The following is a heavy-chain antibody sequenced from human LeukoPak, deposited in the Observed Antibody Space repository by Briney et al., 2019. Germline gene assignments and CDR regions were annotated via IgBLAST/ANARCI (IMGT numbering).Heavy chain of an antibody. CDR1: GFTFSSYW. D-gene: IGHD6-19*01. V-gene: IGHV3-7*01. J-gene: IGHJ6*02. Sequence: GGSLRLSCAASGFTFSSYWMSWVRQAPGKGLEWVANIKQDGSEKYYVDSVKGRFTISRDNAKNSLYLQMNSLRAEDTAVYYCARATGYSSGWIFPLNYYYYGMDVWGQGTTVTVSS. CDR3: ARATGYSSGWIFPLNYYYYGMDV. CDR2: IKQDGSEK.